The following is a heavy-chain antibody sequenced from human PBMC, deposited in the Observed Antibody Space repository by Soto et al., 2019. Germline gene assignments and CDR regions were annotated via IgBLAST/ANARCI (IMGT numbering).Heavy chain of an antibody. V-gene: IGHV4-34*01. CDR2: INHSGST. CDR3: ARGPTMVPGFVP. J-gene: IGHJ5*02. CDR1: GGSFSGYY. Sequence: SETLSLTCAVYGGSFSGYYWSWIRQPPGKGLEWIGEINHSGSTNYNPSLKSRVTISVDTSKNQFSLKLGSVTAADTAVYYCARGPTMVPGFVPWGQGTLVTVSS. D-gene: IGHD3-10*01.